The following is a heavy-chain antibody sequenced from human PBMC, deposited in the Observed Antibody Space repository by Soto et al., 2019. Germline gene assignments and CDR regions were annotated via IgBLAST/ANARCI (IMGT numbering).Heavy chain of an antibody. D-gene: IGHD2-2*01. CDR3: GRGAGTSQFYAMGMDV. V-gene: IGHV1-3*01. CDR2: INGDSGKP. Sequence: QAQLVQSGPEVEKPGASMKVSCNASAFNRRRFSIHWVRQAPGQRLEWLGQINGDSGKPRYSHWFEGRVTCKRDTDASTATLEMRSLRPEDTAVYYCGRGAGTSQFYAMGMDVWGQGTAIRVSS. CDR1: AFNRRRFS. J-gene: IGHJ6*02.